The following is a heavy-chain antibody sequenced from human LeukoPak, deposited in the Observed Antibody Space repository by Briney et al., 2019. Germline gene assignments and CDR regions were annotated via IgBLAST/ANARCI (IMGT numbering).Heavy chain of an antibody. D-gene: IGHD2-15*01. CDR2: IYTSGST. J-gene: IGHJ6*02. Sequence: SETLSLTCTVSGGSISSYYWSWIRQPAGEGLEWIGRIYTSGSTNYNPSLKSRVTMSVDTSKNQFSLKLSSVTAADTAVYYCASSGVVAATSRIYYYYGMDVWGQGTTVTVSS. V-gene: IGHV4-4*07. CDR1: GGSISSYY. CDR3: ASSGVVAATSRIYYYYGMDV.